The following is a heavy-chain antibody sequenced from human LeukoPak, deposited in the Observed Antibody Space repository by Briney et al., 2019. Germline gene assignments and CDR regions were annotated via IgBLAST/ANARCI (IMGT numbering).Heavy chain of an antibody. CDR2: SGSGGST. D-gene: IGHD6-19*01. V-gene: IGHV3-23*01. CDR1: GFTFSSYA. Sequence: GGSLRLSCAASGFTFSSYAMSWVRQAPGKGLEWVSASGSGGSTYYADSVKGRSTISRDNSKNTLYLQMNSLRAEDTAVYYCAKDWGKKAVAGDYWGQGTLVTVSS. CDR3: AKDWGKKAVAGDY. J-gene: IGHJ4*02.